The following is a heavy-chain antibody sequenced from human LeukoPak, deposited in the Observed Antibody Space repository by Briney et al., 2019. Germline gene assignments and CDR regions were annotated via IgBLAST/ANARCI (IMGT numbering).Heavy chain of an antibody. V-gene: IGHV3-74*01. D-gene: IGHD6-19*01. J-gene: IGHJ4*02. Sequence: GGSLRLSCAASGFTFSSYWMHWVRQAPGKWLVWVSRIKRDGRNTNYAECVEGRFTISRDHAKHTLYMQKNRQRAEDTAVYYCARVVGGQYSSGEGFDYWGQGTLVTVSS. CDR1: GFTFSSYW. CDR2: IKRDGRNT. CDR3: ARVVGGQYSSGEGFDY.